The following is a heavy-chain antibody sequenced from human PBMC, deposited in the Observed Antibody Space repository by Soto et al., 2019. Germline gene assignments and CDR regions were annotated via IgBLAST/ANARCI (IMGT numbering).Heavy chain of an antibody. Sequence: KLSESLSLTCSVSGYSISIGYYWGWIRQPPGKGLEWIGSIYHSGSTYYNPSLKSRVTISVDTSKNQFSLKLSSVTAADTAVYYCAGGYGWFDPWGQGTLVTVSS. CDR2: IYHSGST. J-gene: IGHJ5*02. CDR3: AGGYGWFDP. D-gene: IGHD5-18*01. CDR1: GYSISIGYY. V-gene: IGHV4-38-2*02.